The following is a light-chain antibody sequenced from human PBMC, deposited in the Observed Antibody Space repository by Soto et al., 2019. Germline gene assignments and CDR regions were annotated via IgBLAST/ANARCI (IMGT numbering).Light chain of an antibody. J-gene: IGKJ4*01. CDR1: QSVGSN. CDR2: GAS. Sequence: EIVMTQSPATLSASPGERAALSCRASQSVGSNLAWYRQKPGQAPRLLIYGASTRATAIPARFSGSGSGTEFTLTISSLQSEDFAVYYCQQYKIWPEGFGGGTKVEIK. V-gene: IGKV3-15*01. CDR3: QQYKIWPEG.